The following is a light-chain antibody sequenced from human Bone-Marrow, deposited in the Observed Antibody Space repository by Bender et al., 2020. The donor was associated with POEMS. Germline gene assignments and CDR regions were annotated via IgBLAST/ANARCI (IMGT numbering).Light chain of an antibody. CDR1: SSNIGAGYD. V-gene: IGLV1-40*01. J-gene: IGLJ3*02. CDR3: ASYTSSQTVV. Sequence: QSVLTQPPSVSGAPGQRVTISCTGSSSNIGAGYDVHWYQQFPGTAPKLLIYGNTNRPSGVPDRFSGSKSGTSASLAITGLQAEDEGRYYCASYTSSQTVVFGAGTQLTVL. CDR2: GNT.